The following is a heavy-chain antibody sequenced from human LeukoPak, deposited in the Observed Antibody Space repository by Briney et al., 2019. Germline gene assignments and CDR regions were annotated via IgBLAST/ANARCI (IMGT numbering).Heavy chain of an antibody. V-gene: IGHV4-31*02. J-gene: IGHJ3*02. Sequence: SETLSLTCTVSGGSISSGGYYWSWLRQHPGTGLEWIGYIYHSGTNYSNPSLKSRVTISIDTSNNQVSLKVNSVTAADPAIYYCARRTSWVDAFDIWGQGTMVIVSS. D-gene: IGHD6-13*01. CDR3: ARRTSWVDAFDI. CDR1: GGSISSGGYY. CDR2: IYHSGTN.